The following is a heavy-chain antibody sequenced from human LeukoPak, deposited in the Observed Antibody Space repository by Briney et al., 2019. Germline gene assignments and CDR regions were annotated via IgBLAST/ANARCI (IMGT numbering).Heavy chain of an antibody. J-gene: IGHJ4*02. CDR2: VSNDGSHK. Sequence: GGSLRLSCAASGFPFSSYSMHWVRQAPGNGLEWVAVVSNDGSHKYYADSVKGRFIISRDNSKNTLSLQMNTLRPDDTAVFYCARDPNRLADYGGDYFDHWGQGTLVTVSS. D-gene: IGHD4-23*01. CDR3: ARDPNRLADYGGDYFDH. CDR1: GFPFSSYS. V-gene: IGHV3-30*04.